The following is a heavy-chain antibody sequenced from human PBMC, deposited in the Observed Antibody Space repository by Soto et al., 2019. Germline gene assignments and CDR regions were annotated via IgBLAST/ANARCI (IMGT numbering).Heavy chain of an antibody. V-gene: IGHV1-18*01. CDR3: ARTISSASDL. D-gene: IGHD3-3*01. CDR1: NYNFTNYA. Sequence: ASVKVSCKTSNYNFTNYAITWVRQAPGQGLEWVGWISTYNGNTKSAQNLQGRVTMTTDTSTATAYMDLRALRSDDTAIYYCARTISSASDLWGQGSMCTVSS. J-gene: IGHJ5*02. CDR2: ISTYNGNT.